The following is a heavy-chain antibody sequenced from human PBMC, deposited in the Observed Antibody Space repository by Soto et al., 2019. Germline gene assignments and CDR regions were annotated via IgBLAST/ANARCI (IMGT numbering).Heavy chain of an antibody. V-gene: IGHV3-74*01. CDR1: GFIISSNW. Sequence: EVQLVESGGGLVQPGGSLRLSCADSGFIISSNWMHWVRQAPVKGLVWVSRINSDGSTTSYADSVKGRFTISRDNAKNTLYLQMNSLRAEDTAVYYCARGPSGWYGFDYWGQGTLVTVSS. CDR3: ARGPSGWYGFDY. D-gene: IGHD6-19*01. J-gene: IGHJ4*02. CDR2: INSDGSTT.